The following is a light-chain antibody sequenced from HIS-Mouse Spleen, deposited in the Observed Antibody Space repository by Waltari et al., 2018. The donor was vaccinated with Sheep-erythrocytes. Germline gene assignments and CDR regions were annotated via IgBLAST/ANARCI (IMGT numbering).Light chain of an antibody. CDR2: DVS. CDR3: CSYAGSYNHV. Sequence: QSALTQPRSVSGSPGQSVTISCTGTSSDVGGYNYVSWYQQHPGKAPKLMIYDVSKRPSGVPDRFSGSKSGNTASLTISGLQAEDEADYYCCSYAGSYNHVFAPGTKVTVL. V-gene: IGLV2-11*01. CDR1: SSDVGGYNY. J-gene: IGLJ1*01.